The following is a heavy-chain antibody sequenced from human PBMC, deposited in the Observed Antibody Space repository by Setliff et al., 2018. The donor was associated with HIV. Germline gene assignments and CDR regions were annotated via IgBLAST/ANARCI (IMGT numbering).Heavy chain of an antibody. CDR1: GGSINSTSYY. CDR2: IYHTGST. D-gene: IGHD3-3*01. J-gene: IGHJ4*02. CDR3: ARSIVPVASGYYYFEY. Sequence: LSETLSLTCTVSGGSINSTSYYWGRIRQPPGNGLEWIGSIYHTGSTYYKPSLKSRVTISVDTSKNQFSLRLSSVAAGDTAVYYCARSIVPVASGYYYFEYWGQGTLVTVSS. V-gene: IGHV4-39*01.